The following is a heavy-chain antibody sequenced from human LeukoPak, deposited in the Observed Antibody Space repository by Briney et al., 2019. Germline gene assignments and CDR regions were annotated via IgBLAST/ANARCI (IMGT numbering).Heavy chain of an antibody. Sequence: GGSLRLSCAASGFTFSSYAMHWVRQAPGKGLEWVAVISYDGSNKYYADSVKGRFTISRDNSKNTLYLQMNSLRAEDTAVYYCARHNVEMATIMHFDYWGQGTLVTVSS. CDR1: GFTFSSYA. D-gene: IGHD5-24*01. CDR3: ARHNVEMATIMHFDY. V-gene: IGHV3-30*04. J-gene: IGHJ4*02. CDR2: ISYDGSNK.